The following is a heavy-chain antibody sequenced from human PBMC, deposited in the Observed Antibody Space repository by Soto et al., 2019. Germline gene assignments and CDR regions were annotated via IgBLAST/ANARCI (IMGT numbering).Heavy chain of an antibody. CDR2: TSNSGST. CDR3: ARGGGSTKVDY. CDR1: GGSITSSGYY. Sequence: QVQLQESGPGLAKPSQTLSLTCTVSGGSITSSGYYWSWIRQHPGEGLEWIGFTSNSGSTSYNPSLKSRVTISVDTSSNQFSLNLKSVTAADTAVYYCARGGGSTKVDYWGQRTLVTVSP. J-gene: IGHJ4*02. V-gene: IGHV4-31*03. D-gene: IGHD2-2*01.